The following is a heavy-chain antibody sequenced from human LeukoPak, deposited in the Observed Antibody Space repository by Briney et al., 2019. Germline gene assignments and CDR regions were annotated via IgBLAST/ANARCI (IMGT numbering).Heavy chain of an antibody. CDR1: GFTFSSYS. J-gene: IGHJ3*02. CDR3: ARGGYGANDDAFDI. CDR2: ISSSTNTI. D-gene: IGHD4-23*01. V-gene: IGHV3-48*02. Sequence: GGSLRLSCAASGFTFSSYSMNWVRQAPGKGLEWVSYISSSTNTIYYADSVKGRSTISRDNAKNSLFLQMNSLRDEDTAVYYCARGGYGANDDAFDIWGQGTMVTVSS.